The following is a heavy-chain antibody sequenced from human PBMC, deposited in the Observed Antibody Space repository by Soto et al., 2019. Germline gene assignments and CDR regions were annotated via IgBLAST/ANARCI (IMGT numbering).Heavy chain of an antibody. V-gene: IGHV4-30-2*01. CDR2: IYHSGTT. CDR1: GGSIGNDDYS. Sequence: SEILSLTCTVSGGSIGNDDYSWSWVRQPPGKGLEWIGYIYHSGTTYYNPSLTSRVTISVDGSNNQFSLKLTSMTAADTAVYYCATVIPATRYFAYWGQGILVTVSS. CDR3: ATVIPATRYFAY. D-gene: IGHD2-15*01. J-gene: IGHJ4*02.